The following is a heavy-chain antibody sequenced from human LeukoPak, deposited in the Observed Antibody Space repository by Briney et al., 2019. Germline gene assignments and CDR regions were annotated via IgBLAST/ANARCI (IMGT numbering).Heavy chain of an antibody. V-gene: IGHV4-59*01. CDR3: ARGGPEGYSDGLDV. CDR1: GDSISSYY. J-gene: IGHJ3*01. Sequence: SETLSPTCTVSGDSISSYYWSWIRQPPGKGLEWIGDIYYSGSTNYIPSLKSRVTVSVDTSKNQFSLKLTSMTAADTAVYYCARGGPEGYSDGLDVWGQGTVVTVSS. D-gene: IGHD2-15*01. CDR2: IYYSGST.